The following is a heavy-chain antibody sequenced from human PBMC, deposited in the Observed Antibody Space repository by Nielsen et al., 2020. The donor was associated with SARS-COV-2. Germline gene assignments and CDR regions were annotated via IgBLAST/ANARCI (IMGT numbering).Heavy chain of an antibody. V-gene: IGHV3-30*18. J-gene: IGHJ4*02. Sequence: GGSLRLSCAASGFTFSSYGMHWVRQAQGKGLEWVAVISYDGSNKYYADSVKGRFTISRDNSKNTLYLQMNSLRAEDTAVYYCAKDADYYDSSGLDYWGQGTLVTVSS. CDR3: AKDADYYDSSGLDY. D-gene: IGHD3-22*01. CDR1: GFTFSSYG. CDR2: ISYDGSNK.